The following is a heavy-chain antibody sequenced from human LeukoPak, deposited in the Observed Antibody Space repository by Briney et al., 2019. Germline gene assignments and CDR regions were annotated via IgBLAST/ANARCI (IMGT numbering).Heavy chain of an antibody. V-gene: IGHV3-23*01. CDR1: GFTFSSYA. J-gene: IGHJ4*01. CDR2: ISGSGEST. Sequence: PGRSLRLSCAASGFTFSSYAMHWVRQAPGKGLEWVSGISGSGESTYYADSVKGRFTISRDNFKNTLYLEINSLRVDDTAVYFCAKERQNYYGSGNSFDYWGHGTLVTVSS. D-gene: IGHD3-10*01. CDR3: AKERQNYYGSGNSFDY.